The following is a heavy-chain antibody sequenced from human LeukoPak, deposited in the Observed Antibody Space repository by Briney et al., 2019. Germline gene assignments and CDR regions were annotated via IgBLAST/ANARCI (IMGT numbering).Heavy chain of an antibody. CDR3: ARGRSAGRFDY. D-gene: IGHD6-13*01. CDR2: IYYSGNT. J-gene: IGHJ4*02. Sequence: SETLSLTCIVSGGSISSTTYYWGWLRQPPGKRLEWIGSIYYSGNTYYNPSLKSRVTISVDTSKNQFSLKLSSVTAADTAVYYCARGRSAGRFDYWGQGTLVTVSS. CDR1: GGSISSTTYY. V-gene: IGHV4-39*07.